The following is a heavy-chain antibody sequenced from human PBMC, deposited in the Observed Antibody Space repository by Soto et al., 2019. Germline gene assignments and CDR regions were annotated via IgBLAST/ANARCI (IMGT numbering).Heavy chain of an antibody. CDR2: TYYRSKWYN. CDR1: GDSVSSNSAA. V-gene: IGHV6-1*01. D-gene: IGHD6-13*01. Sequence: SQTLSLTCAISGDSVSSNSAAWNWIRQSPSRGLEWLGRTYYRSKWYNDYAVSVKSRITINPDTSKNQFSLQLNSVTPEDTAVYYCARDLRPEGIAAADGIDYWGQGTLVTVSS. CDR3: ARDLRPEGIAAADGIDY. J-gene: IGHJ4*02.